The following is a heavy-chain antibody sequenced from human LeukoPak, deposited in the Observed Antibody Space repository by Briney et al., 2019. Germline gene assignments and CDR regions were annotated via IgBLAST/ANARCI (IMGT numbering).Heavy chain of an antibody. D-gene: IGHD6-25*01. CDR2: INPNSGST. J-gene: IGHJ4*02. CDR1: GYTFTGYY. CDR3: ARATMYSSGVDY. Sequence: ASVKVSCKASGYTFTGYYMHWVRQAPGQGLEWMGWINPNSGSTNYAQKFQDWVTMPRDTSISTAYMELSRLRSDDTAVYYCARATMYSSGVDYWGQGTLVNVSS. V-gene: IGHV1-2*04.